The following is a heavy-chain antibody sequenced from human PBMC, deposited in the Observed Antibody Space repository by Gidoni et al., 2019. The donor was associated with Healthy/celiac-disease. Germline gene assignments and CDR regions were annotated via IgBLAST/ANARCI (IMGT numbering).Heavy chain of an antibody. J-gene: IGHJ4*02. CDR2: IYYSGST. CDR1: GGSISSSSYY. Sequence: QLQLQESGPGLVKPSETLSPTCTVSGGSISSSSYYWGWIRQPPGKGLEWIGSIYYSGSTYYNPSLKSRVTISVDTSKNQFSLKLSSVTAADTAVYYCARGRSGIQDYWGQGTLVTVSS. CDR3: ARGRSGIQDY. V-gene: IGHV4-39*07. D-gene: IGHD5-18*01.